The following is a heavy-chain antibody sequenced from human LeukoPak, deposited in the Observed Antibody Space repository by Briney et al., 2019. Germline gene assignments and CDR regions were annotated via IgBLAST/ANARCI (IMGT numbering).Heavy chain of an antibody. D-gene: IGHD6-19*01. CDR1: GFTLSPYS. CDR2: ISTSSSTI. Sequence: GGSLRLSCEASGFTLSPYSMNWVRQAPGKGLEWASYISTSSSTIYYADSVKGRFTVSRDTSKNTLYLQMNSLRADDTAVYYCAKCSTSAYTTGWCNWIDPWGQGTLVTVSS. J-gene: IGHJ5*02. CDR3: AKCSTSAYTTGWCNWIDP. V-gene: IGHV3-48*01.